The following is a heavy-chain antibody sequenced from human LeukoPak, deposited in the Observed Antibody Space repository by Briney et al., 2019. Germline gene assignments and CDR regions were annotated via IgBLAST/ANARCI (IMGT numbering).Heavy chain of an antibody. CDR3: ARVRYSGSWYSYYYYYYMDV. CDR2: ISSNGGST. V-gene: IGHV3-64*01. D-gene: IGHD6-13*01. Sequence: GGSLRLSCAASGFTFSSYAMHWVRQAPGKGLEYVSAISSNGGSTYYANSVKGGFTISRDNSKNTLYLQMGSLRAEDMAVYYCARVRYSGSWYSYYYYYYMDVWGKGTTVTISS. J-gene: IGHJ6*03. CDR1: GFTFSSYA.